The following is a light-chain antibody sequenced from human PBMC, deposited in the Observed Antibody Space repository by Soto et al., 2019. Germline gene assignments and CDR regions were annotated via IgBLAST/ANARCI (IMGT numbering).Light chain of an antibody. J-gene: IGKJ5*01. Sequence: EIVMTQSPVTLSVSPGERASLSCRASQSVSSNLAWYQQKPGQAPRLLIYGASTRATGIPARFSGSGSGTDFTLTISSLQSEDFAGYFCQQYDNWPPITFGQGTRLEIK. CDR1: QSVSSN. CDR2: GAS. V-gene: IGKV3-15*01. CDR3: QQYDNWPPIT.